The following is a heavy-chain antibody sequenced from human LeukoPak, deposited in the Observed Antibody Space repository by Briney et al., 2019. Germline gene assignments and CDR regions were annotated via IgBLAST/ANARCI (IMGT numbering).Heavy chain of an antibody. Sequence: SETLSLTCTVSGGSISSYYWGWIRQPPGKGLEWIGEINHSGSTNYNPSLKSRATISVDTSKNQFSLKLSSVTAADTAVYYCARGASFYYYGMDVWGQGTTVTVSS. CDR1: GGSISSYY. D-gene: IGHD2-15*01. CDR3: ARGASFYYYGMDV. J-gene: IGHJ6*02. V-gene: IGHV4-34*01. CDR2: INHSGST.